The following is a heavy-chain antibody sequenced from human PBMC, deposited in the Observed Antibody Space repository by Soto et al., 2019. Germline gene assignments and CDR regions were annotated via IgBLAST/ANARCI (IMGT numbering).Heavy chain of an antibody. V-gene: IGHV4-59*01. CDR2: ISYTGST. CDR3: ARVAADAYWSGYDDY. CDR1: GGSISNYD. Sequence: QEQLQESGPRLVKPSETLSLTCSVSGGSISNYDWSWIRQPPGKGLEWIGYISYTGSTNYSPSLKSRVTMLLATSKKQFSLKLSSLTAADTAVYYCARVAADAYWSGYDDYWGQGTLVTVSS. J-gene: IGHJ4*02. D-gene: IGHD3-3*01.